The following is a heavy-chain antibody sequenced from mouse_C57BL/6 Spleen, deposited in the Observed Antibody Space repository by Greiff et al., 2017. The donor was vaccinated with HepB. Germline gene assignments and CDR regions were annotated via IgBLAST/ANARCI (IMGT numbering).Heavy chain of an antibody. CDR1: GYTFTSYW. CDR3: ARRYESLYWYFDV. V-gene: IGHV1-69*01. Sequence: QVQLKQPGAELVMPGASVKLSCKASGYTFTSYWMHWVKQRPGQGLEWIGEIDPSDSYTNYNQKFKGKSTLTVDKSSSTAYMQLSSLTSEDSAVYYCARRYESLYWYFDVWGTGTTVTVSS. J-gene: IGHJ1*03. CDR2: IDPSDSYT. D-gene: IGHD2-14*01.